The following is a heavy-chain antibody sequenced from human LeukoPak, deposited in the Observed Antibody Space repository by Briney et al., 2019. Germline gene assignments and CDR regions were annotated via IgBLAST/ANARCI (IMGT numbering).Heavy chain of an antibody. J-gene: IGHJ4*02. Sequence: GGSLRLSCAASGXTFSSYAMSWVRQAPGKGLESVSRFSGSGGSTYYAGSVKGRFTISRDNSKNTLYLQMNSLRAEDTAVYFCAKGPGSGTYFPLDYWGQGTLVTVSS. CDR1: GXTFSSYA. V-gene: IGHV3-23*01. CDR2: FSGSGGST. CDR3: AKGPGSGTYFPLDY. D-gene: IGHD3-10*01.